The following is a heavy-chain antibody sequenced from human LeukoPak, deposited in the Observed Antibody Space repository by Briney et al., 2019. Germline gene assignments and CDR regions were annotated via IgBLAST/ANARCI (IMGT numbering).Heavy chain of an antibody. CDR2: IYTSGST. CDR3: ARSAGYSSSWYDFAYGGWFDP. J-gene: IGHJ5*02. CDR1: GGSISSGSYY. V-gene: IGHV4-61*02. Sequence: PSETLSLTCTVSGGSISSGSYYWSWIRQPAGKGLEWIVRIYTSGSTNYNPSLKSRVTISVDTSKNQFSLKLSSVTAADTAVYYCARSAGYSSSWYDFAYGGWFDPWGQGTLVTVSS. D-gene: IGHD6-13*01.